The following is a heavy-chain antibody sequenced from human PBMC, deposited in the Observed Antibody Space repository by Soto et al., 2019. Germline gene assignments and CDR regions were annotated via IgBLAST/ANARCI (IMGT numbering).Heavy chain of an antibody. Sequence: SEILSLTCTVSGGSVSGVDYFWSWIRQSPGKGLEWIGYIYYTGITHLNPSLKSRLTMAVDTSKNEFSLKLTSVSAADTAVYFCAREERKGIISWFDPWGQGTPVTVSS. J-gene: IGHJ5*02. CDR3: AREERKGIISWFDP. V-gene: IGHV4-30-4*01. D-gene: IGHD2-21*01. CDR2: IYYTGIT. CDR1: GGSVSGVDYF.